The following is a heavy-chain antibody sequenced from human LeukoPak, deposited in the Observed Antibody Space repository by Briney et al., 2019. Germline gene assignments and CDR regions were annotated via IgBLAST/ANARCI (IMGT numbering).Heavy chain of an antibody. J-gene: IGHJ6*03. D-gene: IGHD1-7*01. V-gene: IGHV1-69*06. CDR3: AREEETTRGGYYYYMDV. Sequence: SVKVSCKASGGTFSSYAISWVRQAPGQGLEWMGGIIPIFGTANYAQKFQGRVTITADKSTSTAYMELSSLRSEDTAVYYCAREEETTRGGYYYYMDVWGKGTTVTVSS. CDR2: IIPIFGTA. CDR1: GGTFSSYA.